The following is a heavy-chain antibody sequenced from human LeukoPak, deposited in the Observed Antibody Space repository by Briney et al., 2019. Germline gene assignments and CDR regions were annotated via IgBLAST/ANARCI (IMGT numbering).Heavy chain of an antibody. D-gene: IGHD2-2*01. CDR3: ALGYCSSTSRYRGVYFDY. Sequence: SVKVSCKASGGTFSSYAISWVRQAPGQGLEWMGGIMPIFGTANYAQKFQGRVTITADKSTSTAYMELSSLRSEDTAVYYCALGYCSSTSRYRGVYFDYWGQGTLVTVSS. V-gene: IGHV1-69*06. J-gene: IGHJ4*02. CDR1: GGTFSSYA. CDR2: IMPIFGTA.